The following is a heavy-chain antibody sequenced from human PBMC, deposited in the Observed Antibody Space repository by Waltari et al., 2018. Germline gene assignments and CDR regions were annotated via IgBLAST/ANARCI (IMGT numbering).Heavy chain of an antibody. J-gene: IGHJ5*02. CDR3: AKVCRASGWVIPFDP. CDR1: GFTFRSYS. CDR2: IKDSGTNT. Sequence: EVQLLESGGGLVKPGGSLRLSCAVSGFTFRSYSLTWVRQAPGKGLDWVSTIKDSGTNTYYADSVKGRFTISRDNSKNTLFLQMNSLRDDDTALYDCAKVCRASGWVIPFDPWGQGTLVTVSS. D-gene: IGHD6-19*01. V-gene: IGHV3-23*01.